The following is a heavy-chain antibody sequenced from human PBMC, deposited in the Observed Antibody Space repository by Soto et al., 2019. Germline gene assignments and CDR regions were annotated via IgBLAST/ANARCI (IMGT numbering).Heavy chain of an antibody. CDR2: IIPMFGTA. Sequence: QVQLAQSGAEVKKPGSSVKISCTASGGTFSTYAISWVRQAPGQGLEWMGGIIPMFGTARYAQKFQGRVTITADESTSTAYMELSSLRCEDTAVYYCARPLDYGDISWYFDLWGRGTLVTVSS. CDR3: ARPLDYGDISWYFDL. J-gene: IGHJ2*01. D-gene: IGHD4-17*01. V-gene: IGHV1-69*01. CDR1: GGTFSTYA.